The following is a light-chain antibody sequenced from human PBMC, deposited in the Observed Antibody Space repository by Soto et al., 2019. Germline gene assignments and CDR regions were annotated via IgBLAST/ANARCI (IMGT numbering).Light chain of an antibody. J-gene: IGLJ1*01. CDR3: AVWDDSLNGFV. CDR1: SSNIGSNT. CDR2: SDD. V-gene: IGLV1-44*01. Sequence: QSALTQPPSASGTPGQRVTISCSGSSSNIGSNTIHWYQQLPGPAPKLLIHSDDKLPSGVPDRFSGSKSVSSGSLAISGLQSGDEADYYCAVWDDSLNGFVFGAGTKVTVL.